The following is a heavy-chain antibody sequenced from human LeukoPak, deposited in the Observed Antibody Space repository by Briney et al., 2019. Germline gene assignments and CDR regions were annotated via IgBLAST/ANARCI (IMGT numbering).Heavy chain of an antibody. Sequence: SETLSLTCTVSGGSISTSSYYWGWIRQPPGKGLEWIGNIYHSGSTYYNPSLKSRVTISIDASKNQFSLKLSSVTAADTAVYYCARQRYSSRSLDYWGQGTLVTVSS. J-gene: IGHJ4*02. CDR1: GGSISTSSYY. CDR2: IYHSGST. CDR3: ARQRYSSRSLDY. V-gene: IGHV4-39*01. D-gene: IGHD6-19*01.